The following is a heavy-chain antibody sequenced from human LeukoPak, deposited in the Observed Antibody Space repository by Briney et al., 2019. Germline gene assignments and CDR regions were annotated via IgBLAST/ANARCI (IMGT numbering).Heavy chain of an antibody. CDR2: SIPIYGTA. Sequence: SVKVSCKASGGTFSSYAIRWVRQAPGQGLEWMGGSIPIYGTANYAQKLQGRVTMTTDTSTSTAYMELRSLRSGDTAVYYCARDWIQLWPSSYYYYGMDVWGQGTTVTVSS. CDR1: GGTFSSYA. V-gene: IGHV1-69*05. D-gene: IGHD5-18*01. CDR3: ARDWIQLWPSSYYYYGMDV. J-gene: IGHJ6*02.